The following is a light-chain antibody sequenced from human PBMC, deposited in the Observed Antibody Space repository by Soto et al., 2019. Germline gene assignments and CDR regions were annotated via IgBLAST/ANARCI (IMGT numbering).Light chain of an antibody. CDR3: QQCHNWPRT. CDR1: ESINRN. J-gene: IGKJ1*01. Sequence: EIVMTQSPATLSVSPGERDTLSCRASESINRNLVWYQKRPGQAPRLVIYGASTRATGIPARFSGSGSGTDFTLTISSLQSEDLAVYYCQQCHNWPRTFGQGTKVEIK. V-gene: IGKV3-15*01. CDR2: GAS.